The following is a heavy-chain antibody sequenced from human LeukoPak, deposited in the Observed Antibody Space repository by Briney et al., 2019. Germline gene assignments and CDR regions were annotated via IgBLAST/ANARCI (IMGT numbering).Heavy chain of an antibody. CDR1: GGTFSSYG. Sequence: SVKVSCKASGGTFSSYGISWVRQAPGQGLEWMGGIIPMFDSANYAQKFQGRVTITADESTNTAYMELGSLRSEDTAVYYCARTAFVAALHFDYWGQGTLVTVSS. CDR3: ARTAFVAALHFDY. CDR2: IIPMFDSA. D-gene: IGHD2-21*01. V-gene: IGHV1-69*13. J-gene: IGHJ4*02.